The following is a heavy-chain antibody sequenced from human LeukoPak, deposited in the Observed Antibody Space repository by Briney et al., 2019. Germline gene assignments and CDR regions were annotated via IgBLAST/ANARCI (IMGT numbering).Heavy chain of an antibody. CDR3: ARDLVGAERVGA. J-gene: IGHJ4*02. V-gene: IGHV3-48*04. D-gene: IGHD2-15*01. Sequence: GGSLRLSCAASGFTFSSYWMSWVRQAPGKGLEWVSYISSSGSTIYYADSVKGRFTISRDNAKNSLYLQMNSLRAEDTAVYYCARDLVGAERVGAWGQGTLVTVSS. CDR1: GFTFSSYW. CDR2: ISSSGSTI.